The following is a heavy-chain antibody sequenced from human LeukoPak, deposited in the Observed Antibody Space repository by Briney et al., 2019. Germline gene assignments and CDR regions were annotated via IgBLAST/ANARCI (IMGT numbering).Heavy chain of an antibody. V-gene: IGHV1-2*02. J-gene: IGHJ6*02. D-gene: IGHD2-21*01. CDR1: GYIFTDYY. Sequence: ASVKVSCKASGYIFTDYYMHWVRQAPGEGLEWMGWINPNSGGTNYAQKFQGRVTMTRDTSISTAYMELSGLRSDDTAVFYCVRSPMWSYYYYGLDVWGQGTTVTVSS. CDR3: VRSPMWSYYYYGLDV. CDR2: INPNSGGT.